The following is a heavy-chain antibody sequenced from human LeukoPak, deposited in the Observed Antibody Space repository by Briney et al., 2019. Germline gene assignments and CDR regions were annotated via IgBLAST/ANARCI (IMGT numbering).Heavy chain of an antibody. CDR1: GFTFSSYS. V-gene: IGHV3-48*04. J-gene: IGHJ3*02. CDR3: ARITMVRGVDAFDI. CDR2: ISSSSSTI. D-gene: IGHD3-10*01. Sequence: PGGSLRLSCAASGFTFSSYSMNWVRQAPGKGLEWVSYISSSSSTIYYADSVKGRFTISRDNAKNSLYLQMNSLRAEDTAVYYCARITMVRGVDAFDIWGQGTMVTVSS.